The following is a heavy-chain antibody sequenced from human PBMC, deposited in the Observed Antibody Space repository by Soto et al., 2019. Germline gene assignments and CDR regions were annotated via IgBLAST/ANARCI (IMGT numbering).Heavy chain of an antibody. CDR1: GFTFSSYW. CDR2: IKQDGSEK. J-gene: IGHJ6*02. D-gene: IGHD3-3*01. V-gene: IGHV3-7*01. CDR3: ARDQGITIFGVVSYSMDV. Sequence: PGGSLRLSCAASGFTFSSYWMSWVRQAPGKGLEWVANIKQDGSEKYYVDSVKGRFTISRDNAKNSLYLQMHSLRDEDTAVYYCARDQGITIFGVVSYSMDVWGQGTKVTVSS.